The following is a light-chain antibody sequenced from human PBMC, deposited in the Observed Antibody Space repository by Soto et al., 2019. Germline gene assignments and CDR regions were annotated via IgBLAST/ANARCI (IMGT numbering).Light chain of an antibody. V-gene: IGKV1-5*03. J-gene: IGKJ1*01. Sequence: DMKMTQSAFTLSASLGDRVTSTCGASQSISSWLAWYQQKTGKAPNLLIYQASTLQSGVPSRFSGSPYGTEFTLTISSLQTDDFATYYCQHYNSYSEAFGQGTKVDIK. CDR1: QSISSW. CDR2: QAS. CDR3: QHYNSYSEA.